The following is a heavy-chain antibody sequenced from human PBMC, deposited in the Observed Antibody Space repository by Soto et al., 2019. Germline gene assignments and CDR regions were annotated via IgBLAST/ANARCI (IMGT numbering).Heavy chain of an antibody. J-gene: IGHJ6*01. CDR1: GSTLNNYG. D-gene: IGHD6-13*01. Sequence: QVQLVESGGGVVQPGRSLRLSCAASGSTLNNYGMHWVRQAPGKGLEWLAVIWNDGSNSSYANSVKGRFTISRDNSKNTLYLQMSSLRAEDTAVYYCARRQIPPPTRGAANARGGMDVW. CDR3: ARRQIPPPTRGAANARGGMDV. V-gene: IGHV3-33*01. CDR2: IWNDGSNS.